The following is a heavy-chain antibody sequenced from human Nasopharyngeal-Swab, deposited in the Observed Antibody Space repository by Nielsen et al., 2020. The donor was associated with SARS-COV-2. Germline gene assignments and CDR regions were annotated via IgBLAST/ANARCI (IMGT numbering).Heavy chain of an antibody. Sequence: SETLSLTCPVSGASISSSSDDWDWLRQPPGEGREWIGSGHFSGNSFYNPSLKSRVTISVDTSKSQFSLRLSSVTAADTAAYYCARGRDLRYCSGGSCYQNKWFDPWGQGTLVTVSS. CDR3: ARGRDLRYCSGGSCYQNKWFDP. V-gene: IGHV4-39*07. CDR2: GHFSGNS. CDR1: GASISSSSDD. J-gene: IGHJ5*02. D-gene: IGHD2-15*01.